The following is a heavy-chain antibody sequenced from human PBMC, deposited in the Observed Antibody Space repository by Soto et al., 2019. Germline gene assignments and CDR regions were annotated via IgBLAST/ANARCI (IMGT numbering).Heavy chain of an antibody. CDR3: ARTSAAGKYYYGMDV. V-gene: IGHV5-10-1*01. CDR1: GYSFTSYW. J-gene: IGHJ6*02. CDR2: IDPSDSYI. D-gene: IGHD6-13*01. Sequence: PGESLKISCKGSGYSFTSYWISWVRQMPGRGLEWMGRIDPSDSYINYSPSFQGHVTISADKSISTAYLQWSSLKASDTAMYYCARTSAAGKYYYGMDVWGQGTTVTVSS.